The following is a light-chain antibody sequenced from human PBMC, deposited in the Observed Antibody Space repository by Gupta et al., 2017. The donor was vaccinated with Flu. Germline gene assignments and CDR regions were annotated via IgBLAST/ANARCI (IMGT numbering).Light chain of an antibody. CDR2: GNN. CDR3: QSYDSTLIGSV. CDR1: SSNIGAGYD. Sequence: QSGLTQPPSVSGAPGQRLTISCTGSSSNIGAGYDVHWYQQVPGTAPKLLIYGNNHRPSGVPDRFSGSKSGTSASLAITGLQADDEANYFCQSYDSTLIGSVFGGGTKLTVL. J-gene: IGLJ3*02. V-gene: IGLV1-40*01.